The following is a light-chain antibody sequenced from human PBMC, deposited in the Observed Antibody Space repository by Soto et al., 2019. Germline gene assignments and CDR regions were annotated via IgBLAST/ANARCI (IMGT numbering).Light chain of an antibody. Sequence: QSALTQPRPVSGSPGQSVTISCTGTNSDVGGYNSVSWYQQLPGNAPKLMISAVSQRPSGVPDRFSGSKSGNTASLTISGLQADDEADYFCFSYTASDLWVFGGGTKVTVL. V-gene: IGLV2-11*01. CDR2: AVS. J-gene: IGLJ3*02. CDR1: NSDVGGYNS. CDR3: FSYTASDLWV.